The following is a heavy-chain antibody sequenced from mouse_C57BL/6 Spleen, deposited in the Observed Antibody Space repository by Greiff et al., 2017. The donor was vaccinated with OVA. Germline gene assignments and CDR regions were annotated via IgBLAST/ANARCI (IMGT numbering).Heavy chain of an antibody. D-gene: IGHD2-4*01. V-gene: IGHV5-9-1*02. CDR2: ISSGGDYI. Sequence: EVHLVESGEGLVKPGGSLKLSCAASGFTFSSYAMSWVRQTPEKRLEWVAYISSGGDYIYYADTVKGRFTISRDNARNTRYLQMSSLKSEDTAMYYCTREGDYDGDYYAMDYWGQGTSVTVSS. CDR3: TREGDYDGDYYAMDY. CDR1: GFTFSSYA. J-gene: IGHJ4*01.